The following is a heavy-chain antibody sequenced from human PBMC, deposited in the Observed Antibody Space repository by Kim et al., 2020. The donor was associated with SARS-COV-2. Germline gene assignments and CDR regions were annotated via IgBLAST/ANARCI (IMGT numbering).Heavy chain of an antibody. CDR2: IYYSGST. Sequence: SETLSLTCTVSGGSISSYYWSWIRQPPGKGLEWIGYIYYSGSTNYNPSLKSRVTISVDTSKNQFSLKLSSVTAADTAVYYCARGSLGYYDFWSGYFPFDYWGQGTLVTVSS. CDR3: ARGSLGYYDFWSGYFPFDY. D-gene: IGHD3-3*01. J-gene: IGHJ4*02. V-gene: IGHV4-59*01. CDR1: GGSISSYY.